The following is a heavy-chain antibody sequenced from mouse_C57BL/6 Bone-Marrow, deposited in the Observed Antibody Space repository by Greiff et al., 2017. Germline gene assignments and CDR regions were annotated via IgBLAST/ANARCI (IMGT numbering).Heavy chain of an antibody. Sequence: QVQLQQPGPELVKPGASVKLSCKASGYTFTSYGMNWVKQRPGQGLEWIGMIHPNIGSTNYNEKFKGKATLTVDKSSSTAYMQLRSLTSEDSAVYFCVSRWVVDYWCQGTSVTVSS. CDR3: VSRWVVDY. D-gene: IGHD1-1*02. J-gene: IGHJ4*01. V-gene: IGHV1-64*01. CDR1: GYTFTSYG. CDR2: IHPNIGST.